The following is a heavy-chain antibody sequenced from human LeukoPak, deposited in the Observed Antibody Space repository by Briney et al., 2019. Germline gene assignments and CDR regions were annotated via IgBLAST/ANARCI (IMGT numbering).Heavy chain of an antibody. Sequence: ASVTVSCKASGYTFTGYYMHWVRQAPGQGLEWMGWINPNSGCTNYAQKFQGRVTMTRDTSISTAYMELSRLRSDDTAVYYCARGGDIVVVPAALSWFDPWGQRTLVTVSS. D-gene: IGHD2-2*01. CDR2: INPNSGCT. CDR3: ARGGDIVVVPAALSWFDP. CDR1: GYTFTGYY. J-gene: IGHJ5*02. V-gene: IGHV1-2*02.